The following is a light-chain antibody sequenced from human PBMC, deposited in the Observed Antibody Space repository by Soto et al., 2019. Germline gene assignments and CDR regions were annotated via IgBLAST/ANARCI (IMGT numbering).Light chain of an antibody. CDR2: GAS. CDR1: QSISSN. CDR3: QHYNNWPMYT. Sequence: EIVMTQSPATRSVFPGERATLSCRASQSISSNLAWYQQKPGQAPRLLIYGASTRATGIPARFSGSGSGTEFTLTISSLQSEDFAVYYCQHYNNWPMYTFGQGTKLEIK. J-gene: IGKJ2*01. V-gene: IGKV3-15*01.